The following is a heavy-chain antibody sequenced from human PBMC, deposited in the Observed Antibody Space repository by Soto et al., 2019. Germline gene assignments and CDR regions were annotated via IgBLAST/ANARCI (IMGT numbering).Heavy chain of an antibody. CDR2: ISSSGSTI. Sequence: GGSLRLSCAAPGFTFRSYGMHWVRQAPGKGLEWVSYISSSGSTIYFADTVKGRFTISRDNAKNTLYLQMNSLRAEDTAVYYCARAIRSTDAFDIWGQGTMVTVSS. D-gene: IGHD2-2*02. J-gene: IGHJ3*02. CDR3: ARAIRSTDAFDI. V-gene: IGHV3-48*03. CDR1: GFTFRSYG.